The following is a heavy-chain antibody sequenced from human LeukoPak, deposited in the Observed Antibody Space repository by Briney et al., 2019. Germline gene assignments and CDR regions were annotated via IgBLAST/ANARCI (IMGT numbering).Heavy chain of an antibody. J-gene: IGHJ4*02. CDR1: GFTFSSYG. CDR3: ARDSQAASFDY. D-gene: IGHD6-13*01. CDR2: ISYDGSNK. V-gene: IGHV3-30*03. Sequence: QPGRSLRLSCAASGFTFSSYGMHWVRQAPGKGLEWVAVISYDGSNKYYADSVKGRFTISRDNSKNTLYLQMNSLRAEDTAVYYCARDSQAASFDYWGQGTLVTVSS.